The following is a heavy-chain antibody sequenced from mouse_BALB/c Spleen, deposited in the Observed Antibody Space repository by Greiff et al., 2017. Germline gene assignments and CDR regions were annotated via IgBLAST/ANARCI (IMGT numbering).Heavy chain of an antibody. Sequence: QVQLQQPGAELVKPGAPVKLSCKASGYTFTSYWMNWVKQRPGRGLEWIGRIDPSDSETHYNQKFKDKATLTVDKSSSTAYIQLSSLTSEDSAVYYCARMVSGDGYLYYAMDYWGQGTSVTVSS. J-gene: IGHJ4*01. CDR2: IDPSDSET. V-gene: IGHV1-69*02. CDR1: GYTFTSYW. D-gene: IGHD2-3*01. CDR3: ARMVSGDGYLYYAMDY.